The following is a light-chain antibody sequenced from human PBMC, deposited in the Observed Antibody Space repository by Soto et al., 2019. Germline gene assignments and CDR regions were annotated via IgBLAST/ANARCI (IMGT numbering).Light chain of an antibody. CDR2: DAS. CDR3: QQRSGWYT. J-gene: IGKJ2*01. V-gene: IGKV3-11*01. CDR1: QSVSTY. Sequence: EIVLTQSPAPLSLSPGERATLSCRASQSVSTYLAWYQQRPGQAPRLLIYDASNRATGIPARFSGSGSGTDFTLTISSLEPEDFAIYYCQQRSGWYTFGQGTKVDIK.